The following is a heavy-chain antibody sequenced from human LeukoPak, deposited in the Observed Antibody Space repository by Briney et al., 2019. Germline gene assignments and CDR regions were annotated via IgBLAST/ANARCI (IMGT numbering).Heavy chain of an antibody. Sequence: GRSLRLSCAASGFTFSRYGMHWARQAPGKGLEWVAVISYDGSNKYYADSVKGRFTISRDNSKNTLYVQINSLRAEDTAVYYCSPLSGVRGVMPSGMGVWGQGATVADSS. J-gene: IGHJ6*02. CDR2: ISYDGSNK. CDR3: SPLSGVRGVMPSGMGV. D-gene: IGHD3-10*01. CDR1: GFTFSRYG. V-gene: IGHV3-30*03.